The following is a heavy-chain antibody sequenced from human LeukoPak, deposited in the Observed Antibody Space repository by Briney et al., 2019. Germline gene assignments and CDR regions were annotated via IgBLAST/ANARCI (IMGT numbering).Heavy chain of an antibody. CDR1: GYTFTGYY. D-gene: IGHD2/OR15-2a*01. J-gene: IGHJ5*02. CDR2: INPNTGDT. V-gene: IGHV1-2*02. CDR3: ARDGGNIPVS. Sequence: GASVKVSCKASGYTFTGYYIHWVRQAPGQGLEWMGWINPNTGDTKYAQKFQGGVTMTRDTSINTAYMELTRLRSDDTAVYYCARDGGNIPVSWGQGTLVTASS.